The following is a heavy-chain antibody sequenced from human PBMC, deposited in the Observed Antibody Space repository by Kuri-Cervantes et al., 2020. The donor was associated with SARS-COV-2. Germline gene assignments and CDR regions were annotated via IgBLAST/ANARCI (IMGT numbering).Heavy chain of an antibody. D-gene: IGHD3-3*01. CDR3: ARQMMSSITIFGVVITRSWFDP. Sequence: LRLSCAVSGGSISSGGYSWSWIRQPPGKGLEWIGYIYYSGSTYYNPSLKSRVTISVDTSKNQFSLKLSSVTAADTAVYYCARQMMSSITIFGVVITRSWFDPWGQGTLVTVSS. V-gene: IGHV4-30-2*03. J-gene: IGHJ5*02. CDR2: IYYSGST. CDR1: GGSISSGGYS.